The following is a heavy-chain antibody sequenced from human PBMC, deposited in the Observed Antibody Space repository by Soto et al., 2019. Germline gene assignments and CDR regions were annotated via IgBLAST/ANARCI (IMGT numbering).Heavy chain of an antibody. Sequence: PGGSLRLSCAASGLIFSSYALSWVRQAPGKGLEWVSVISGGGGSTYYADFVKGRFTISRDNSKSTLYLHMNSLRAEDTAVYYCARVLFGVVDNTSPFDYWGQGTLVTVSS. CDR2: ISGGGGST. D-gene: IGHD3-3*01. V-gene: IGHV3-23*01. CDR3: ARVLFGVVDNTSPFDY. CDR1: GLIFSSYA. J-gene: IGHJ4*02.